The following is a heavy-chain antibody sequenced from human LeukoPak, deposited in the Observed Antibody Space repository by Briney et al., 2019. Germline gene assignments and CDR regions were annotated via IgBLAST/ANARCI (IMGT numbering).Heavy chain of an antibody. CDR3: ARDFITVTTVNFDY. V-gene: IGHV1-2*02. CDR2: INPNSGGT. Sequence: GASVKVSCKASGYTFTAYYIHWVRQAPGQGLEWMGWINPNSGGTNYAQKFQGRVTMTRDTSISTAYMELSRLRSDDTAVYYCARDFITVTTVNFDYWGQGTLVTVSS. CDR1: GYTFTAYY. D-gene: IGHD4-11*01. J-gene: IGHJ4*02.